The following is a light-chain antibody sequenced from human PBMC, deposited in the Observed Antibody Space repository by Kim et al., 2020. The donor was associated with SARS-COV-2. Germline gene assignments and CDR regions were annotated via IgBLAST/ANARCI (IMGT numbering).Light chain of an antibody. CDR2: DAS. V-gene: IGKV1-33*01. CDR1: QDIKNY. Sequence: DIQMTQSPSSLSASIGDRVSITCQASQDIKNYLNWYQQKPGKAPKLLIYDASTLGTGVPSRFSGSGSGTDFTLTISSLQPEDIATYYCQQYDSISPVTFGGGTKVDIK. J-gene: IGKJ4*01. CDR3: QQYDSISPVT.